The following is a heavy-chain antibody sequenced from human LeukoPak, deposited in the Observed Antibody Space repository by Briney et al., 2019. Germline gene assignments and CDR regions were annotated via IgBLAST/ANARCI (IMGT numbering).Heavy chain of an antibody. Sequence: SETLSLTCTVSGYSISSGYYWGWTRQPPGKGLEWIGSIYHSGSTYYNPSLKSRVTISVDTSKNQFSLKLSSVTAADTAVYYCATSPNCSGGSCYPHPPEWNWFAPWGQEPLVPAPS. V-gene: IGHV4-38-2*02. CDR3: ATSPNCSGGSCYPHPPEWNWFAP. CDR1: GYSISSGYY. J-gene: IGHJ5*02. D-gene: IGHD2-15*01. CDR2: IYHSGST.